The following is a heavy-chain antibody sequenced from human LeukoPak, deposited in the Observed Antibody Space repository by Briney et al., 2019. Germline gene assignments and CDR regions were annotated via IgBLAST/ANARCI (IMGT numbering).Heavy chain of an antibody. J-gene: IGHJ3*02. D-gene: IGHD3-22*01. V-gene: IGHV4-39*01. CDR2: IYYSGST. CDR3: ASTRAYYYDSSGYSIPDAFDI. Sequence: PSETLSLTCTVSGGSISSSSYYWGWIRQPPGKGLEWIGSIYYSGSTYYNPSLKSRVTISVDTSKNQFSLKLSSVTAADTAVYYCASTRAYYYDSSGYSIPDAFDIWGQGTMVTVSS. CDR1: GGSISSSSYY.